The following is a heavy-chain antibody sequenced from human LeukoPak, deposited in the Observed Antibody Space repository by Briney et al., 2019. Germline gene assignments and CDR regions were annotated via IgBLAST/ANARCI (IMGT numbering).Heavy chain of an antibody. CDR3: ARPVRGSGNYYIFDF. V-gene: IGHV4-61*01. CDR1: GGSVSSGIYY. Sequence: SETLSLTCTVSGGSVSSGIYYWSWIRQPPGKGLEWIGYIYYTGSTNYNPSLKSRVTISVDTSKNQFSLRLSSVTAADTAVYYCARPVRGSGNYYIFDFWGQGTLVTVSS. D-gene: IGHD1-26*01. J-gene: IGHJ4*02. CDR2: IYYTGST.